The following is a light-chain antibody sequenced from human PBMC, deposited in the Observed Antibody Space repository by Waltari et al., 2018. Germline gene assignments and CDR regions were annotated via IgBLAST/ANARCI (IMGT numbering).Light chain of an antibody. V-gene: IGLV2-8*01. J-gene: IGLJ2*01. CDR3: NSYAGSNSVL. CDR1: SSDVGGYNC. Sequence: QSALTQPPSASGSPGQSVTISCTGTSSDVGGYNCVSWYQQPQGKAPNLMIYDVSKRPSGYPERFAGSKSRNTAYRTFSGLQAEDDANYYCNSYAGSNSVLFGAGTKLTV. CDR2: DVS.